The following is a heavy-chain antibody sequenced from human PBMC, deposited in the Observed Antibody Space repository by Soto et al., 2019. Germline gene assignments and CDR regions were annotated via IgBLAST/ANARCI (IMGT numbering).Heavy chain of an antibody. J-gene: IGHJ6*02. CDR1: GGSITNYY. D-gene: IGHD3-10*01. CDR3: ARRGFGCLHGLVDV. V-gene: IGHV4-59*08. CDR2: IQYSGYS. Sequence: QVQLQESGTGLVKPSETLSLTCTVSGGSITNYYCSWFRQPPGKGLEWIGYIQYSGYSAYNLSLKRRVTLSRYTAQTHGSLMLESVTATDTAVYSCARRGFGCLHGLVDVWCQGTTFIVSS.